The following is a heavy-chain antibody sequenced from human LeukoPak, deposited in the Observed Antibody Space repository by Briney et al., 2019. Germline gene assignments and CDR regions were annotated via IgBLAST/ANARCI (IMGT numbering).Heavy chain of an antibody. CDR1: GFTFSSHS. Sequence: GGSLRLSCTASGFTFSSHSMNWVRQAPGKGLEWVSSISPSGNYIYYADSVEGRFTISRDNAKNSLYLQMNSLRAEDTAVYYCARDLSSSTSCYSYWGQGTLVTVSS. V-gene: IGHV3-21*01. CDR3: ARDLSSSTSCYSY. CDR2: ISPSGNYI. J-gene: IGHJ4*02. D-gene: IGHD2-2*01.